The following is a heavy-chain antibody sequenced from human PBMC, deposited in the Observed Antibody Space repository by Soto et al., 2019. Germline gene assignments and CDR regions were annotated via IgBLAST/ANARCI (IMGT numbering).Heavy chain of an antibody. CDR1: GFTFNSFT. J-gene: IGHJ1*01. D-gene: IGHD1-26*01. Sequence: QVQLVESGGGVVQPGRSLRLSCAASGFTFNSFTMHWVRQAPGKGLEWVAVISHDGSHKYTADSVKGRFTISRDDSENTLYLQMNSLRVEDTAIYYCATWEERYFQDWGQGTLVTVSS. V-gene: IGHV3-30*04. CDR2: ISHDGSHK. CDR3: ATWEERYFQD.